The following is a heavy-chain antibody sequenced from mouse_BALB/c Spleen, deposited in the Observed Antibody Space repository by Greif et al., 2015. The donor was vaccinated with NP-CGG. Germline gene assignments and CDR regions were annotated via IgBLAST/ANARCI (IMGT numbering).Heavy chain of an antibody. D-gene: IGHD1-1*01. J-gene: IGHJ3*01. Sequence: EVHLVESGGGLVKPGGSLKLSCAASGFTFSSYAMSWVRQSPEKRLEWVAEISSGGSYTYYPDTVTGRFTISRDNAKNTLYLEMSSLRSEDTAMYYCARGYYGSSPWFAYWGQGTLVTVSA. CDR2: ISSGGSYT. CDR1: GFTFSSYA. CDR3: ARGYYGSSPWFAY. V-gene: IGHV5-9-4*01.